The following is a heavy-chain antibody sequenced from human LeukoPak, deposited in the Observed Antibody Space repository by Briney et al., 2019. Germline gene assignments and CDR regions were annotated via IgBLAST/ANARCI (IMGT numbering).Heavy chain of an antibody. CDR1: GDSTSSSTYY. CDR3: ASLTTVTQGYFDS. CDR2: IYDSGTT. D-gene: IGHD4-17*01. Sequence: PSETLSLTCTVSGDSTSSSTYYWDWIRQAPGKGLEWIGNIYDSGTTHYNPSLKSRVTISVDTSKNQFSLKLSSVTATDTALYYCASLTTVTQGYFDSWGQGTLVTVSS. V-gene: IGHV4-39*07. J-gene: IGHJ4*02.